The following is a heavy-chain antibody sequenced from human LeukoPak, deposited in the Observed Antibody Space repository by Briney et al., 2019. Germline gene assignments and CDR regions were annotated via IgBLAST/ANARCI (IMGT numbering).Heavy chain of an antibody. V-gene: IGHV3-11*01. CDR3: AKVNWNDSPTSDQL. Sequence: GGSLRLSCAASGFTFSDYYMSWIRQAPGEGLEWVSFISSTGSTIYYADSVKGRFTISRDTSKNTLYLQMNSLRAEDTAVYYCAKVNWNDSPTSDQLWGQGTLVTVSS. CDR1: GFTFSDYY. J-gene: IGHJ1*01. D-gene: IGHD1-1*01. CDR2: ISSTGSTI.